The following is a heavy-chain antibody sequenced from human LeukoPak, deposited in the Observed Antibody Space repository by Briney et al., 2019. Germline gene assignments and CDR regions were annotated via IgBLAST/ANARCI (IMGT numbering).Heavy chain of an antibody. CDR2: IYSGGST. Sequence: RGSLRLSCAASGFTVSSNYMSWVRQAPGKGLEWVSVIYSGGSTYYADSVKGRFTISRDNSKNTLYLQMNSLRAEDTAVYYCASGVGATEIDAFDIWGQGTMVAVSS. D-gene: IGHD1-26*01. V-gene: IGHV3-66*01. CDR1: GFTVSSNY. CDR3: ASGVGATEIDAFDI. J-gene: IGHJ3*02.